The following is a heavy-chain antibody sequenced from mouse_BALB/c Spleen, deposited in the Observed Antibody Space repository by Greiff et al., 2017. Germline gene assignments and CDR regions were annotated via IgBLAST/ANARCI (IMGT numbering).Heavy chain of an antibody. D-gene: IGHD2-1*01. J-gene: IGHJ3*01. CDR1: GFTFSSYT. CDR3: ARPYGNFRNWFAY. CDR2: ISNGGGST. V-gene: IGHV5-12-2*01. Sequence: DVMLVESGGGLVQPGGSLKLSCAASGFTFSSYTMSWVRQTPEKRLEWVAYISNGGGSTYYPDTVKGRFTISRDNAKNTLYLQMSSLKSEDTAMYYCARPYGNFRNWFAYWGQGTLVTVSA.